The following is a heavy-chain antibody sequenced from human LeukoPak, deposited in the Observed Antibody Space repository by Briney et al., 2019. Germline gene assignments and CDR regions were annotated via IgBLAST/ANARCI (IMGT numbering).Heavy chain of an antibody. CDR2: IYSGGRT. D-gene: IGHD6-19*01. CDR1: GYSFTSYW. CDR3: ARDSNGPAF. Sequence: GESLKISCKGSGYSFTSYWIGWVRQAPGKGLEWVSVIYSGGRTFYSDSVKGRFTISRDYSKNTLYLQLNSLRADDTAVYYCARDSNGPAFWGQGTLVTVSS. V-gene: IGHV3-53*01. J-gene: IGHJ4*02.